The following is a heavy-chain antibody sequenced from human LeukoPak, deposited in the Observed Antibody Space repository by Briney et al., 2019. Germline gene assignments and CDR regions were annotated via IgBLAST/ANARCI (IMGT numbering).Heavy chain of an antibody. CDR2: INHSGST. J-gene: IGHJ4*02. CDR3: AREFDYGGNSALDY. Sequence: SETLSLTCAVYGGSFSGYYWSWLRQPPGKGLEWIGEINHSGSTNYNPSLKSRVTISVDRSKNQFSLKLSSVTAADTAVYYCAREFDYGGNSALDYWGQGTLVTVSS. V-gene: IGHV4-34*01. CDR1: GGSFSGYY. D-gene: IGHD4-23*01.